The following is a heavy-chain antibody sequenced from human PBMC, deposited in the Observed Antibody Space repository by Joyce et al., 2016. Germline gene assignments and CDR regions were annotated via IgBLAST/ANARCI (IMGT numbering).Heavy chain of an antibody. CDR1: GYTFSGHY. CDR3: ARGNDYIWGSYRLGIDY. Sequence: QVLLVQFGAEVKKPGASVKVSCKASGYTFSGHYRDWVRQAPGQGVEWMGRINCNSGGTKYAQKFQGRVTRTRDTSISTAYMELRRLRSDDTAVYYCARGNDYIWGSYRLGIDYWGQGTLVTVSS. V-gene: IGHV1-2*06. CDR2: INCNSGGT. J-gene: IGHJ4*02. D-gene: IGHD3-16*02.